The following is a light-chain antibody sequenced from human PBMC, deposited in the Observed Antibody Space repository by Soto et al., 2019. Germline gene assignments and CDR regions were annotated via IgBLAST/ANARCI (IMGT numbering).Light chain of an antibody. CDR3: AAWDDSLNGYYV. V-gene: IGLV1-44*01. Sequence: QSVLTQPPSASGTPGQRVTISCSGSSSNIGSNTVNWYQQLPGTAPKVLIYINNKRPSGVPDRFSGSKSGTSASLAISGLQSEDEADYYCAAWDDSLNGYYVFGTGTKLTVL. CDR1: SSNIGSNT. CDR2: INN. J-gene: IGLJ1*01.